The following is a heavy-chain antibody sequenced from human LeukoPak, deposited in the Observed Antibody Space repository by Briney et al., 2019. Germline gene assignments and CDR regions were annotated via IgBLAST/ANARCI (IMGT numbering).Heavy chain of an antibody. CDR1: GFTFNSHW. CDR2: KMKDGSEK. Sequence: GGSLTLSCEASGFTFNSHWMSWVRQFPGKRLEWVANKMKDGSEKYYVDSMNGRFTISRDNTKTALYLEMHSLIAHGTAVDYCAREGRGAINPVLSFDSWGQGILVTVSS. J-gene: IGHJ4*02. CDR3: AREGRGAINPVLSFDS. V-gene: IGHV3-7*01. D-gene: IGHD3-9*01.